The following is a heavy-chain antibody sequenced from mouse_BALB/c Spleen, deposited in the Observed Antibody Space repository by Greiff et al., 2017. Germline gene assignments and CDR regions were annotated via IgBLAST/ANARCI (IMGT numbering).Heavy chain of an antibody. CDR1: GFTFSSYA. J-gene: IGHJ1*01. CDR2: ISSGGST. V-gene: IGHV5-6-5*01. D-gene: IGHD2-2*01. CDR3: ARGGLLWLRQDWYFDV. Sequence: EVKLVESGGGLVKPGGSLKLSCAASGFTFSSYAMSWVRQTPEKRLEWVASISSGGSTYYPDSVKGRFTISRDNARNILYLQMSSLRSEDTAMYYCARGGLLWLRQDWYFDVWGAGTTVTVSS.